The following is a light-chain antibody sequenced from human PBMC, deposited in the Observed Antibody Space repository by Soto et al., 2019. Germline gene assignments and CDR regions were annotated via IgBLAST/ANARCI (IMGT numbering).Light chain of an antibody. Sequence: QSVLTQPPSASGTPGQRVTISCSGSRSNIGSNYVYWYQQLPGTAPRLLIYRNDQRPSGVPDRFSDSKSGTSASLAISGLRSDDEADYYCAAWDDTLSGVVLGGGTKLTVL. CDR2: RND. CDR3: AAWDDTLSGVV. CDR1: RSNIGSNY. J-gene: IGLJ3*02. V-gene: IGLV1-47*01.